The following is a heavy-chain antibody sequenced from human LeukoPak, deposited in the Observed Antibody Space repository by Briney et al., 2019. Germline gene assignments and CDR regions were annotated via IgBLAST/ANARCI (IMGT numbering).Heavy chain of an antibody. V-gene: IGHV3-48*03. CDR3: ARETDSTLFDY. CDR2: ISSSGSTV. Sequence: GGSLRLSCAASGFTFSSYEMNWVRQAPGKGLEWVSYISSSGSTVYYADSVKGRFTISRDNAMNSLYLQMNSLRAEDTAVYYCARETDSTLFDYWGQGTLVTVSS. D-gene: IGHD2-2*01. CDR1: GFTFSSYE. J-gene: IGHJ4*02.